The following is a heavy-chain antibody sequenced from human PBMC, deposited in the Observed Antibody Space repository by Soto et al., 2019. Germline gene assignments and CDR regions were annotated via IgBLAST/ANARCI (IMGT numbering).Heavy chain of an antibody. V-gene: IGHV3-30-3*01. CDR3: ARTFDTIIYYFDY. D-gene: IGHD3-9*01. J-gene: IGHJ4*02. Sequence: QVHLVESGGGVGQPGGSLRLSCAASEFSFSSYAMHWIRQAPGKGLEWVAVISSDGNIIHYADSVKGRFIISRDNSKNTLYLQMHSLSGEDTAVYYCARTFDTIIYYFDYWGQGTLVTVSS. CDR1: EFSFSSYA. CDR2: ISSDGNII.